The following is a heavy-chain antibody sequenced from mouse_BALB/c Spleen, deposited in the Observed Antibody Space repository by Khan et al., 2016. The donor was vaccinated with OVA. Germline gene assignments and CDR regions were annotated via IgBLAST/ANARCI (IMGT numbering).Heavy chain of an antibody. CDR3: ARQPYYHYNIMDY. V-gene: IGHV2-6-1*01. D-gene: IGHD2-10*01. CDR2: IWSDGRT. J-gene: IGHJ4*01. Sequence: VQLQESGPGLVAPSQSLSITCNISGFSLTNYGVHWVRQPPGKGLEWLVVIWSDGRTTYNSALKSRLTISKDNSKSQVFLKKNSLQTDDTAMYFCARQPYYHYNIMDYWGQGTSVTVSS. CDR1: GFSLTNYG.